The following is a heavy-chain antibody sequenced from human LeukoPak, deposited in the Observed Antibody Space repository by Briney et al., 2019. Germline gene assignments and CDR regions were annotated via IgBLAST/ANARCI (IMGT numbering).Heavy chain of an antibody. J-gene: IGHJ4*02. Sequence: ASVKVSCKASGYSFTAFYLHWVRRAPGQGLEWMGWINTNSGGTNYAQKFRGRVTMTKDTRISTAYMELRTLRSDDTAVYYCVRVTTIFGVVTPSLYWGQGTLVTVSS. V-gene: IGHV1-2*02. CDR1: GYSFTAFY. CDR3: VRVTTIFGVVTPSLY. D-gene: IGHD3-3*01. CDR2: INTNSGGT.